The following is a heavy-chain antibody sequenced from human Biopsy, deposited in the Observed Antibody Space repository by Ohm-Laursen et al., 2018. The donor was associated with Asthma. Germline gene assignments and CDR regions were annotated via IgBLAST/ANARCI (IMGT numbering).Heavy chain of an antibody. V-gene: IGHV3-21*01. CDR3: ARTFHFWSPYHAEHYQL. Sequence: SLRLSCTASGFTFSHYNMNWVRQAPGKGLEWVSSITDTSRYIKYADSVKGRFTISRDDAKNSLYLQMSSLRAEDTAVYYCARTFHFWSPYHAEHYQLWGQGTLVTVPS. CDR1: GFTFSHYN. CDR2: ITDTSRYI. D-gene: IGHD3-3*02. J-gene: IGHJ1*01.